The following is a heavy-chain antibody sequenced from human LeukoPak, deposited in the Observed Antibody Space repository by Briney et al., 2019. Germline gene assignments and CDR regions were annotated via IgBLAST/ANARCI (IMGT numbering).Heavy chain of an antibody. CDR3: ARDYSGGYSNYYGMDV. V-gene: IGHV4-30-4*01. J-gene: IGHJ6*02. D-gene: IGHD1-26*01. CDR1: GDSISSGDYY. Sequence: SQTLSLTCTGSGDSISSGDYYWSWIRQPPGKGLEWIGYIDYSGSTYYNPSLKSRVTISVDTSKNQFSLKLSSVTAADTAVYYCARDYSGGYSNYYGMDVWGQGTTVTVSS. CDR2: IDYSGST.